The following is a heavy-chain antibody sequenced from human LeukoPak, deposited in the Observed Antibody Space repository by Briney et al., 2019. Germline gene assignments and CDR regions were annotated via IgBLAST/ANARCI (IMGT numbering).Heavy chain of an antibody. J-gene: IGHJ3*02. CDR3: ARVQAVTTTAFDI. CDR1: GYTFTGYY. D-gene: IGHD4-17*01. Sequence: ASVKVSCKASGYTFTGYYMHWVRQAPGQGLEWMGIINPSGGSTSYAQKFQGRVTMTRDMSTSTVYMELSSLRSEDTAVYYCARVQAVTTTAFDIWGQGTMVTVSA. CDR2: INPSGGST. V-gene: IGHV1-46*01.